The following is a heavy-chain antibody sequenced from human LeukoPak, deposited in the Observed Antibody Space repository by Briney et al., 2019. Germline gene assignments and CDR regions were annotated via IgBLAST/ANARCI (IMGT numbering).Heavy chain of an antibody. CDR3: AKAGDYWHYYYYYMDV. CDR2: IRYDGSNK. CDR1: GFTFSSYG. J-gene: IGHJ6*03. Sequence: GGSLRLSCAASGFTFSSYGMHWVRQAPGKGLEWVAFIRYDGSNKYYADSVKGRFTISRDNSKNTLYLQMNSLRAEDTAVYYCAKAGDYWHYYYYYMDVWGKGITVTISS. V-gene: IGHV3-30*02. D-gene: IGHD2/OR15-2a*01.